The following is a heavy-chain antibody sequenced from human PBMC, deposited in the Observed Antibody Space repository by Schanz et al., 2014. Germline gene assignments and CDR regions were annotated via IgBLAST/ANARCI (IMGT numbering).Heavy chain of an antibody. CDR3: ANNWNLDY. Sequence: EVQLLESGGGLVQPGGSLRLSCAASGFTFGDYAMTWVRQAPGKGLEWVSAINTGVNTYYADSVKGRFTISRDNSKNTLYLQMNSLRAEDTAVYYCANNWNLDYWGQGTLVTVSS. V-gene: IGHV3-23*01. D-gene: IGHD1-20*01. CDR2: INTGVNT. J-gene: IGHJ4*02. CDR1: GFTFGDYA.